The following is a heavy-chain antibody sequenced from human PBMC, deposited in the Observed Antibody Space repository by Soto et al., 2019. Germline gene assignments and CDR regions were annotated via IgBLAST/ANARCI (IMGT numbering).Heavy chain of an antibody. CDR1: GGSISSSNW. D-gene: IGHD3-9*01. V-gene: IGHV4-4*02. CDR3: ARTYYDILTGYYRSPYFDY. Sequence: PSATLSLTCAVSGGSISSSNWWSFFRQPPGKGLEWIGEIYHSGSTNYNPSLKSRVTISVDKSKNQFSLKLSSVTAADTAVYYCARTYYDILTGYYRSPYFDYWGQGTLVTVSS. CDR2: IYHSGST. J-gene: IGHJ4*02.